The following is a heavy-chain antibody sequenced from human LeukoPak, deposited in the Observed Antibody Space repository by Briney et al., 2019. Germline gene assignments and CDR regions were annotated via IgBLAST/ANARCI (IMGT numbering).Heavy chain of an antibody. CDR2: INHSGST. Sequence: SETLSLTCAVYGGSFSGYYWSWIRQPPGKGLEWIGEINHSGSTNYNPSLKSRVTISVDTSKNQFSLKLSSVTAADTAVYYCARVPYDSSGYYYYWGQGTLVIVSS. J-gene: IGHJ4*02. V-gene: IGHV4-34*01. CDR3: ARVPYDSSGYYYY. CDR1: GGSFSGYY. D-gene: IGHD3-22*01.